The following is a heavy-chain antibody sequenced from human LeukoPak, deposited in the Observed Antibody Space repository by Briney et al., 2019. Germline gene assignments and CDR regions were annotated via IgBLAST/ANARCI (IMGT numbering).Heavy chain of an antibody. CDR3: AKDSSGSGYPT. Sequence: GGSLRLPCAASGFTFSSYGMHWVRQAPGKGLEWVAVIWYDGSNKYYADSVKGRFTISRDNSKNTLYLQMNSLRAEDTAVYYCAKDSSGSGYPTWGQGTLVTVSS. CDR2: IWYDGSNK. D-gene: IGHD3-22*01. CDR1: GFTFSSYG. V-gene: IGHV3-33*06. J-gene: IGHJ5*02.